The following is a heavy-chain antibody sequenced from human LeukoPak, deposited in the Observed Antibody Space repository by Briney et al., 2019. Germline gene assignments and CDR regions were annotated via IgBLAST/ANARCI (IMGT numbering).Heavy chain of an antibody. J-gene: IGHJ2*01. CDR2: IYHSGST. Sequence: SETLSLTCAVSGGSISSSNWWSWVRQPPGKGLEWIGEIYHSGSTNYNPSLKSRVTISVDKSKNQFSLKLSSVTAADTAAYYCARGNYYDSSGYYARYFDLWGRGTLVTVSS. D-gene: IGHD3-22*01. CDR1: GGSISSSNW. CDR3: ARGNYYDSSGYYARYFDL. V-gene: IGHV4-4*02.